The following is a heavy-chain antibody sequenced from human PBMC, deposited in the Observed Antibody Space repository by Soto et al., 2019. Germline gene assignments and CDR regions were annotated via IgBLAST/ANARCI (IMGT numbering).Heavy chain of an antibody. CDR2: INDSGST. J-gene: IGHJ5*02. CDR3: ARVPGP. Sequence: SETLSLTCAVHGGSFSGYIWTWIRQPPGKGLQWIGQINDSGSTYYNPSLKSRVIISMHTSNDQFSLELTSVTAADTAVYYCARVPGPWGQGTLVTVSS. CDR1: GGSFSGYI. V-gene: IGHV4-34*01.